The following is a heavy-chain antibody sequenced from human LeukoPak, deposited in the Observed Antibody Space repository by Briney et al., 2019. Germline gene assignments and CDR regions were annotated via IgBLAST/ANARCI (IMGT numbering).Heavy chain of an antibody. V-gene: IGHV4-59*01. CDR2: FHSSGST. CDR1: GGSISSNY. D-gene: IGHD6-13*01. J-gene: IGHJ5*02. Sequence: SETLSLTCTVSGGSISSNYWSWIRQPPGMGLEWIGFFHSSGSTNYNPSLKSRVTMSGDTSKNQFSLKLSSVTAADTAVYYCARGCSAGTPHNWFDPWGQGTLVTVSS. CDR3: ARGCSAGTPHNWFDP.